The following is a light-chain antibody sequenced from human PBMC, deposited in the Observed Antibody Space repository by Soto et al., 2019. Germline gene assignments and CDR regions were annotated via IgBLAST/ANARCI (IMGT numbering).Light chain of an antibody. CDR3: QQYNNWPT. CDR2: AAS. J-gene: IGKJ1*01. Sequence: DIQLTQSPSFLSASVGDRVTITCRASQGISSYLAWYQQKPGKAPKVLMYAASTLQSGVPSRFSGSGSGTDFTLTISSLQSEDFAVYYCQQYNNWPTFGQGTKVDIK. V-gene: IGKV1-9*01. CDR1: QGISSY.